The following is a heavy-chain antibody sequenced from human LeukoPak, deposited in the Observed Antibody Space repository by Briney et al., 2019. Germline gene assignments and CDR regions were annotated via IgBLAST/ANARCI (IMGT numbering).Heavy chain of an antibody. CDR2: IIPIFGTT. Sequence: GASVKVSCKASGGTFSSYAISWVRQAPGQGLEWVGGIIPIFGTTDYAQNFQGRVTITADESTSTAYMQLTSLRYEDTAVYYCARGGCGSCYRPSDAFDIWGQGTMVTVSS. CDR3: ARGGCGSCYRPSDAFDI. CDR1: GGTFSSYA. V-gene: IGHV1-69*13. D-gene: IGHD2-15*01. J-gene: IGHJ3*02.